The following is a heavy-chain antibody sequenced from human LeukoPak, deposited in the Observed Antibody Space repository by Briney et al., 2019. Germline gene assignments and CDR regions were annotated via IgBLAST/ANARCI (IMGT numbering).Heavy chain of an antibody. J-gene: IGHJ6*04. CDR3: ARAGRDDILTGYPYYYGMDV. V-gene: IGHV1-69*13. Sequence: ASVKVSCKASGGTFSSYAISWVRQAPGQGLEWMGGIIPIFGTANYAQKFQGRVTITADESTSTAYMELSSLRSEDTAVYYCARAGRDDILTGYPYYYGMDVRGKGTTVTVSS. CDR2: IIPIFGTA. D-gene: IGHD3-9*01. CDR1: GGTFSSYA.